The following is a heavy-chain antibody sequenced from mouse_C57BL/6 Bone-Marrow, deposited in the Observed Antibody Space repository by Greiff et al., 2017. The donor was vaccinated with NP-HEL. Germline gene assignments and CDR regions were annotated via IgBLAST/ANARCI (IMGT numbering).Heavy chain of an antibody. J-gene: IGHJ3*01. V-gene: IGHV5-12*01. CDR2: ISNGGGST. CDR3: ARAYGRSGAY. CDR1: GFTFSDYY. D-gene: IGHD1-1*01. Sequence: EVKLVESGGGLVQPGGSLKLSCAASGFTFSDYYMYWVRQTPEKRLEWVAYISNGGGSTYYPDTVKGRFTISRDNAKNTLYLQMSRLKSEDTAMYYCARAYGRSGAYWGQGTLVTVSA.